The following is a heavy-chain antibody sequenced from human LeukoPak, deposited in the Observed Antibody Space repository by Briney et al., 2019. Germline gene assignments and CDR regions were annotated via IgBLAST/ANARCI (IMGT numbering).Heavy chain of an antibody. CDR2: IRSKPYGGTT. Sequence: GGSLRLSCTASGFTFGNYAMSWFRQAPGKGLEWVGFIRSKPYGGTTQYAASVKGRFNISRDDSKNIAYLQMNSLKTEDTAVYYCTRATVLRFFDWLFKPDYWGQGTLVTVSS. V-gene: IGHV3-49*03. J-gene: IGHJ4*02. D-gene: IGHD3-9*01. CDR1: GFTFGNYA. CDR3: TRATVLRFFDWLFKPDY.